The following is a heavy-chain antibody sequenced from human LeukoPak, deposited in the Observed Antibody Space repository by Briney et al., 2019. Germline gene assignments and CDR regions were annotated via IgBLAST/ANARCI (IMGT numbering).Heavy chain of an antibody. CDR2: ISRSGDSL. V-gene: IGHV3-11*04. Sequence: PGGSLRLSCAASGFPFRDYYMTWIRQAPGKGLEWISYISRSGDSLYYADSVEGRFTISRDNAKNSLFLQMNSLRAEDTAIYYCTRVGYIDEGIDYWGQGTLVTVSS. CDR3: TRVGYIDEGIDY. CDR1: GFPFRDYY. D-gene: IGHD5-24*01. J-gene: IGHJ4*02.